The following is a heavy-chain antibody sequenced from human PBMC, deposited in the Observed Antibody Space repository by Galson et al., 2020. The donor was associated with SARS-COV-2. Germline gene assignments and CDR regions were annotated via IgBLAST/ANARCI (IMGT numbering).Heavy chain of an antibody. J-gene: IGHJ4*02. CDR2: IDWDDDT. Sequence: SGPTLAKPTKTLTLTCTLSGFSLSTSGMCVSWIRQPPGKALEWLARIDWDDDTYYSTSLKTRLTIPKDTSKNQVVLTMTNMDPVATATYYGARMDPTGGGGYWGQGTLGTVSS. V-gene: IGHV2-70*11. CDR3: ARMDPTGGGGY. D-gene: IGHD3-10*01. CDR1: GFSLSTSGMC.